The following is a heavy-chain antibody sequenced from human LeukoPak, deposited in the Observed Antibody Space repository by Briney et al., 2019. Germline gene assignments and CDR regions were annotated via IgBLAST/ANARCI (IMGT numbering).Heavy chain of an antibody. CDR2: IYYSGST. V-gene: IGHV4-31*03. J-gene: IGHJ5*02. D-gene: IGHD2-15*01. CDR1: GGSISSTTYF. Sequence: SETLSLTCTVSGGSISSTTYFWGWIRQHPGKGLEWIGYIYYSGSTYYNPSLKSRVTISVDTSKNQFSLKLSSVTAADTAVYYCARGNCSGGSCYSENWFDPWGQGTLVTVSS. CDR3: ARGNCSGGSCYSENWFDP.